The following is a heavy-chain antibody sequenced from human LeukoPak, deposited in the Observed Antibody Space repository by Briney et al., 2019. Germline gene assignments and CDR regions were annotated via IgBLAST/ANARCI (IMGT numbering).Heavy chain of an antibody. J-gene: IGHJ4*02. Sequence: SETLSLTCAVYGGSFSGYYWSWIRQPPGKGLEWIGEINHSGSTNYNPSLKRRVTISVDTSKNHFSLNMRSVTAADTAVYYCARLFRIANWGQGSLVTVSS. D-gene: IGHD2-21*01. CDR1: GGSFSGYY. CDR3: ARLFRIAN. CDR2: INHSGST. V-gene: IGHV4-34*01.